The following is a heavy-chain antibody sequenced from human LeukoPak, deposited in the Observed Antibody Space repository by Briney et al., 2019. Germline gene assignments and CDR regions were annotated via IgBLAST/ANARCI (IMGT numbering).Heavy chain of an antibody. CDR3: ARAQYYYYYYMDV. CDR1: GGSFSGYY. Sequence: PSETLSLTCAVYGGSFSGYYWSWIRQPPGKGLEWIGEINHSGSTNYNPSLKSRVTISVDTSKNQFSLKLSSVTAADTAVYYCARAQYYYYYYMDVWGKGTTVTVSS. J-gene: IGHJ6*03. CDR2: INHSGST. V-gene: IGHV4-34*01.